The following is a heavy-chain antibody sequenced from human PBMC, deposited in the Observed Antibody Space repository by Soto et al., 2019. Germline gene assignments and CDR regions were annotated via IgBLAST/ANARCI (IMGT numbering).Heavy chain of an antibody. V-gene: IGHV1-3*01. CDR2: INAGNGNT. Sequence: AASVKVSCKASGYTFTSYAMHWVRQAPGQRLEWMGWINAGNGNTKYSQKFQGRVTITRDTSASTAYMELSSLRSEDTAVYYCARDADLYGMDVWGQGTTVTVSS. J-gene: IGHJ6*02. CDR1: GYTFTSYA. CDR3: ARDADLYGMDV.